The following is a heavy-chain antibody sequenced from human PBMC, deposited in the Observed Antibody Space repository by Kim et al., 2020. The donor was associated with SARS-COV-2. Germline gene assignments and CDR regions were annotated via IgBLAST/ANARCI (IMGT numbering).Heavy chain of an antibody. V-gene: IGHV3-30*04. CDR2: ISYDGSNK. D-gene: IGHD6-19*01. CDR3: ARDENQWLVVYYFDY. Sequence: GGSLRLSCAASGFTFSAYAMHWVRQAPGKGLEWVAVISYDGSNKYYADSVKGRFTISRDNSKNTLYLQMNSLRGEDTAVYYCARDENQWLVVYYFDYWGQGTLVTVSS. J-gene: IGHJ4*02. CDR1: GFTFSAYA.